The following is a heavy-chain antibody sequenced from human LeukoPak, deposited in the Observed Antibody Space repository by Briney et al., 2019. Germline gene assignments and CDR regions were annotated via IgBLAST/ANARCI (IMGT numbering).Heavy chain of an antibody. Sequence: QPGRSLRLSCAASGFTFSSYAMHWVRQAPDKGLEWVAVISYDGGNKYYADSVKGRFTISRDNSKNTLYLQMNSLRAEDTAVYYCARDGGYYDILTGYPNPRGGGPDYWGQGTLVTVSS. J-gene: IGHJ4*02. CDR1: GFTFSSYA. CDR2: ISYDGGNK. CDR3: ARDGGYYDILTGYPNPRGGGPDY. D-gene: IGHD3-9*01. V-gene: IGHV3-30-3*01.